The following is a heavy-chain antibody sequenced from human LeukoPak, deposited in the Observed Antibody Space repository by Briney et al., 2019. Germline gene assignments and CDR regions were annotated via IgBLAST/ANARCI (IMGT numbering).Heavy chain of an antibody. CDR1: GDSISSYH. Sequence: NPSETLSLTCTVSGDSISSYHWSWIRQPAGKGLEWIGRIYTSGSTNYNPSLKSRVTMSVDTSKNQFSLKLSSVTAADTAVYYCARDQTYSSSWTYFDYWGQGTLVTVSS. CDR3: ARDQTYSSSWTYFDY. CDR2: IYTSGST. J-gene: IGHJ4*02. V-gene: IGHV4-4*07. D-gene: IGHD6-13*01.